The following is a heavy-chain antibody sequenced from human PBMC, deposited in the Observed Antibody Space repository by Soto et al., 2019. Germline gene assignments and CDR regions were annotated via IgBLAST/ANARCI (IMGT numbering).Heavy chain of an antibody. V-gene: IGHV3-21*01. D-gene: IGHD1-20*01. CDR2: ISSSSSYI. CDR1: GFTFSSYS. Sequence: EVQLVESGGGLVKPGGSLRLSCAASGFTFSSYSMNWVRQAPGKGLGWVSSISSSSSYIYYADSVKGRFTISRDNAKNSLYLQMNSLRAEDTAVYYCARDLNWNYDYYYGMDVWGQGTTVTVSS. J-gene: IGHJ6*02. CDR3: ARDLNWNYDYYYGMDV.